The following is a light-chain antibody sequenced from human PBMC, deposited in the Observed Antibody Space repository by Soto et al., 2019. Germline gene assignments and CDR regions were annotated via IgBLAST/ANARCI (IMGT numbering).Light chain of an antibody. Sequence: QSALTQPASVSGSPGQSITISCTGTSSDVGGYNYVSWFQQHPDKAPKIMIYEVSNRPSGVSNRFSGSKSGNTASLTISGVLAEDDAYYYYCSYSGGSNYVFGTGTNLIV. CDR2: EVS. J-gene: IGLJ1*01. CDR1: SSDVGGYNY. CDR3: CSYSGGSNYV. V-gene: IGLV2-14*01.